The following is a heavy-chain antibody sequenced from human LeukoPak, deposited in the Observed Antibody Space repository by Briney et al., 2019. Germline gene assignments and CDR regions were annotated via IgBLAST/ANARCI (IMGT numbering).Heavy chain of an antibody. CDR3: ARFGITGTLDV. V-gene: IGHV3-7*01. CDR1: GFTFSSYW. CDR2: IRPDGSEE. Sequence: GGSLRLSCVASGFTFSSYWMSWVRQAPGKGPEWVANIRPDGSEEYYVDSLKGRFTLSRDNAKDSLYLQVNSLRAEDTAVYSCARFGITGTLDVWGKGTTVTVSS. J-gene: IGHJ6*04. D-gene: IGHD1/OR15-1a*01.